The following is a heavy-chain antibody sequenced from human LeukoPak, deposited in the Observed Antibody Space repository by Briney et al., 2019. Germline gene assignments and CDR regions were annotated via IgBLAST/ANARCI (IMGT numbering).Heavy chain of an antibody. J-gene: IGHJ5*02. V-gene: IGHV1-18*01. CDR2: ISAYNGNT. D-gene: IGHD6-19*01. Sequence: ASVKVSCRASGYTFTSYGISWVRQAPGQGLEWMGWISAYNGNTNYAQKLQGRVTMTTDTSTSTAYMELRSLRSDDTAVYYCARDQRVAGPIGHWFDPWGQGTLVTVSS. CDR3: ARDQRVAGPIGHWFDP. CDR1: GYTFTSYG.